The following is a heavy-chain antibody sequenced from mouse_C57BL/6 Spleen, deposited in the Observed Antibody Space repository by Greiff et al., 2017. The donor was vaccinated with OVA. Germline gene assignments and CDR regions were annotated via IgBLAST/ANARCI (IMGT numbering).Heavy chain of an antibody. CDR1: GYAFSSYW. Sequence: QVQLQQSGAELVKPGASVKISCKASGYAFSSYWMNWVKQRPGKGLEWIGQIYPGDGDTNYNGKFKGKATLTADKSSSTAYMQLSSLTSEDSAVYFCARGESTVVATDYAMDYWGQGTSVTVSS. J-gene: IGHJ4*01. CDR2: IYPGDGDT. CDR3: ARGESTVVATDYAMDY. V-gene: IGHV1-80*01. D-gene: IGHD1-1*01.